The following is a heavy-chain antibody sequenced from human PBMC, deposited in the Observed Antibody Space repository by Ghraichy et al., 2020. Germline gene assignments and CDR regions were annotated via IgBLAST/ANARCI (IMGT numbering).Heavy chain of an antibody. J-gene: IGHJ4*02. CDR3: AKDSNSGYDTYPYYFDY. CDR2: ISGSGGST. CDR1: GFTFSSYA. V-gene: IGHV3-23*01. Sequence: VGSLRLSCAASGFTFSSYAMSWVRQAPGKGLEWVSAISGSGGSTYYADSVKGRFTISRDNSKNTLYLQMNSLRAEDTAVYYCAKDSNSGYDTYPYYFDYWGQGTLVTVSS. D-gene: IGHD5-12*01.